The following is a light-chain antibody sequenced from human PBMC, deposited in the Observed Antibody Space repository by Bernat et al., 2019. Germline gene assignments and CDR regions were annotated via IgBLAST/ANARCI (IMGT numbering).Light chain of an antibody. CDR1: SSDVGGYNF. CDR3: SSYAGSNTYV. CDR2: DVD. V-gene: IGLV2-8*01. Sequence: QSALTHPPSASGSPGQSVTISCTGTSSDVGGYNFVPWYQQHPGKAPKLIIYDVDKRPSGVPDRFSGSKSGNTASLTVSGLQAEDEAIYYCSSYAGSNTYVFGTGTKVTVL. J-gene: IGLJ1*01.